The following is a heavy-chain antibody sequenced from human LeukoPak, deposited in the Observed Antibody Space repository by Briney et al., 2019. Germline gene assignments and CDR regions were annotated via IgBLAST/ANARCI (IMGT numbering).Heavy chain of an antibody. D-gene: IGHD4/OR15-4a*01. Sequence: SETLSLTCTVSGGSISSYYWSWIRQPPGKGLEWIGYIYYSGSTNYNPSLKSRVTISVDTSKNQFSLKLSSVTAADTAVYYCARVGANSYGLDVWGKGTTDTVSS. CDR2: IYYSGST. CDR1: GGSISSYY. CDR3: ARVGANSYGLDV. J-gene: IGHJ6*04. V-gene: IGHV4-59*01.